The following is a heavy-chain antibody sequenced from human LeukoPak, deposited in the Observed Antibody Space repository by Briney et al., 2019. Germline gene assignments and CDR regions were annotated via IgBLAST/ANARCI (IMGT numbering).Heavy chain of an antibody. J-gene: IGHJ3*02. V-gene: IGHV3-48*03. D-gene: IGHD2-21*02. CDR1: GFTFSSYE. Sequence: AGSLRLSCAASGFTFSSYEMNWVRQAPGKGLEWVSYISSSGSTIYYAHTLKGRFTISRDNAKNSLYLQMNSLRAEDTAVYYCARVLCGGDCWGGRGAFDIWGQGTMVTVSS. CDR3: ARVLCGGDCWGGRGAFDI. CDR2: ISSSGSTI.